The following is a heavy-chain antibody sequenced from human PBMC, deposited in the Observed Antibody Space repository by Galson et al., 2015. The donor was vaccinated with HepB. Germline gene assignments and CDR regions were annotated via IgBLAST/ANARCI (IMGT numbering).Heavy chain of an antibody. CDR2: VDPEDGET. D-gene: IGHD2-15*01. Sequence: VKVSCKVSGSTFTDYYMHWVQQAPGKGLEWMGLVDPEDGETIYAEKFQGRVTITADTSTDTAYMELSSLRSEDTAVYYCASICSGGSCYSSYFDYWGQGTLVTVSS. CDR1: GSTFTDYY. J-gene: IGHJ4*02. V-gene: IGHV1-69-2*01. CDR3: ASICSGGSCYSSYFDY.